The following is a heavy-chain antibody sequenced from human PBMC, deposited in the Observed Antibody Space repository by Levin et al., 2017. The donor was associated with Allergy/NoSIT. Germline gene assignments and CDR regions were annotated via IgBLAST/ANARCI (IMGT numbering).Heavy chain of an antibody. Sequence: GGSLRLSCAASGFTFSTYAVNWVRQAPGQGLEWVSSISDSGGRTYYADSVKGRFTISRDNSKNTIYLQMNSLRAEDTAVYYCAKSGRDYGDYFYFDYWGQGTLVTVSS. CDR1: GFTFSTYA. CDR2: ISDSGGRT. D-gene: IGHD4-17*01. V-gene: IGHV3-23*01. CDR3: AKSGRDYGDYFYFDY. J-gene: IGHJ4*02.